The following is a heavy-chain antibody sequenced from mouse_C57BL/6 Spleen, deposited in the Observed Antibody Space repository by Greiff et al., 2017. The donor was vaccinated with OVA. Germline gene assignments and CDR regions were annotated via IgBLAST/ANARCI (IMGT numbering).Heavy chain of an antibody. Sequence: DVQLQESGEGLVKPGGSLKLSCAASGFTFSSYAMSWVRQTPEKRLEWVAYISSGGDYIYYADTVKGRFTISRDNARNTLYLQMSSLKSEDTAMYYCTRDRNYGSSYKGYAMDYWGQGTSVTVSS. CDR1: GFTFSSYA. CDR3: TRDRNYGSSYKGYAMDY. CDR2: ISSGGDYI. D-gene: IGHD1-1*01. J-gene: IGHJ4*01. V-gene: IGHV5-9-1*02.